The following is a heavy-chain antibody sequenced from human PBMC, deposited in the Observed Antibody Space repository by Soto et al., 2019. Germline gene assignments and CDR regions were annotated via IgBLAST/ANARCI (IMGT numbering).Heavy chain of an antibody. J-gene: IGHJ5*02. V-gene: IGHV3-11*01. CDR1: GFTFSDYY. CDR2: ISSSGSTI. D-gene: IGHD5-18*01. CDR3: ARDKQLWLRNWFDP. Sequence: TGGSLRLSCAASGFTFSDYYMSWIRQAPGKGLEWVSYISSSGSTIYYADSVKGRFTTSRDNAKNSLYLQMNSLRAEDTAVYYCARDKQLWLRNWFDPWGQGTLVTVSS.